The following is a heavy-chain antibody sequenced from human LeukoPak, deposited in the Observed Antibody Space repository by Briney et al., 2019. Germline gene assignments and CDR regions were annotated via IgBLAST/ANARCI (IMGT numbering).Heavy chain of an antibody. Sequence: SQTLSLTCTVSGGSISSGGYYWSWIRQPPGKGLEWIGYIYHSGSTYYIPSLKSRLTISIDTSKSQFSLKLSSVTAADTAVYYCARPHVSGGNYYYMDVWGKGTTVTVSS. D-gene: IGHD2-15*01. CDR1: GGSISSGGYY. CDR2: IYHSGST. J-gene: IGHJ6*03. V-gene: IGHV4-30-2*01. CDR3: ARPHVSGGNYYYMDV.